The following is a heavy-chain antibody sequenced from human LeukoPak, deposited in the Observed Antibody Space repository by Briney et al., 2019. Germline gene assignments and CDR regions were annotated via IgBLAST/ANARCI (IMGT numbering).Heavy chain of an antibody. CDR2: INHSGST. V-gene: IGHV4-34*01. J-gene: IGHJ4*02. CDR3: ASDYSGYDLGY. Sequence: PSETLSLTCAVYGGSFSGYYWSWIRQPPGKGLEWIGEINHSGSTNYNPSLKRRVTIPVDTSKNQFSLKLSSVTAADTAVYYCASDYSGYDLGYWGQGTLVTVSS. CDR1: GGSFSGYY. D-gene: IGHD5-12*01.